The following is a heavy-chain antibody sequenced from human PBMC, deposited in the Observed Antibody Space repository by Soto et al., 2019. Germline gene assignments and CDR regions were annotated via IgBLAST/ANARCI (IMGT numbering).Heavy chain of an antibody. D-gene: IGHD5-12*01. CDR1: GYSFTSYW. CDR2: IYPGDSDT. CDR3: ARLGDSGYDLYYYYYMAV. Sequence: PGESLKISCKGSGYSFTSYWIGWVRQMPGKGLEWMGIIYPGDSDTRYSPSFQGQVTISADKSISTAYLQWSSLKASDTAMYYCARLGDSGYDLYYYYYMAVWGKGTTVTVSS. V-gene: IGHV5-51*03. J-gene: IGHJ6*03.